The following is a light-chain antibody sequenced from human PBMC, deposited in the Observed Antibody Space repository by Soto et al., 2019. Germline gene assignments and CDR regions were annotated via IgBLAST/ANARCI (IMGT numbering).Light chain of an antibody. J-gene: IGLJ2*01. V-gene: IGLV2-14*01. CDR3: SSYTSSSGRV. CDR1: SSAVGGYNY. CDR2: DVS. Sequence: QSALTQPASVSGSPGQSITISCTGTSSAVGGYNYVSWYQQHPGKAPKLMIYDVSNRPSGVSNRFSGSKSGNTASLTISGLQAEDEADYYCSSYTSSSGRVFGGGTKVTVL.